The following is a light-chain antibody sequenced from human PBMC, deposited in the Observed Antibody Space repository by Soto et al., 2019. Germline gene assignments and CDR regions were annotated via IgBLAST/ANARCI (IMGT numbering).Light chain of an antibody. CDR1: QSISIH. CDR2: AAS. J-gene: IGKJ1*01. Sequence: DIHMTQSPSSLSAPVGDRVTITCRTSQSISIHLNWYQQKPGKAPDLLIYAASSLHSGVPSRFSGSGSGTDFTLTISSLQFDDLEPYYCQQSYSNPRTFGQGTKVDIK. V-gene: IGKV1-39*01. CDR3: QQSYSNPRT.